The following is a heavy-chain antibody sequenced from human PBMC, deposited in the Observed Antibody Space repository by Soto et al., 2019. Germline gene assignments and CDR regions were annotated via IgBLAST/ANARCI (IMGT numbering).Heavy chain of an antibody. V-gene: IGHV4-39*01. Sequence: QMQLQESGPGLVKPSETLSLTCTVSGGSIRSSSYYWGWIRQPPGQGLEWLGTIYSLGNTYYNPSLKSRVTIAVDKSKSQLFLKLSSVTAPDTAVYYCARQIYESSGYYYAYWGQGTLVTVSS. D-gene: IGHD3-22*01. CDR2: IYSLGNT. J-gene: IGHJ4*02. CDR1: GGSIRSSSYY. CDR3: ARQIYESSGYYYAY.